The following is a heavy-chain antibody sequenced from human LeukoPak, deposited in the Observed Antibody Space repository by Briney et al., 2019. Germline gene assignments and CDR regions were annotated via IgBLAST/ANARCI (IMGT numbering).Heavy chain of an antibody. CDR3: ASSLEYDILTSRAQYYHNGMDV. D-gene: IGHD3-9*01. Sequence: ASVKVSCKVSGYTLKELSIHWVRQAPGKGLEWMGGFDPEDGEIVYAQKFQGRVTMTENPSTDTAHMEMRRLRSEDTAVYYCASSLEYDILTSRAQYYHNGMDVWGQGTTVTVSS. J-gene: IGHJ6*02. CDR1: GYTLKELS. V-gene: IGHV1-24*01. CDR2: FDPEDGEI.